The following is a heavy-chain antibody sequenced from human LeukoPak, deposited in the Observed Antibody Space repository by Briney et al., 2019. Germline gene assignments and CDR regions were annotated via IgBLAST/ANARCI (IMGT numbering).Heavy chain of an antibody. Sequence: GGSLRLSCVLSGFTVSSNYMSWVRHAPGKGLELVSVIYSGGRTYYAPSVKGRLTISRDNSNNTLYLQMNSLSTEDTAVYYCASGSVEWLLGDYWGEGTLVTVSS. CDR3: ASGSVEWLLGDY. CDR1: GFTVSSNY. CDR2: IYSGGRT. J-gene: IGHJ4*02. V-gene: IGHV3-53*01. D-gene: IGHD2-15*01.